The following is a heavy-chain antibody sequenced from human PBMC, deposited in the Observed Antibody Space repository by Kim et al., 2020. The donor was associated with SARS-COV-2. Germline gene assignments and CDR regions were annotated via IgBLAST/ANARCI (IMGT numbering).Heavy chain of an antibody. V-gene: IGHV3-74*01. CDR3: TSRSVTAVPYFDY. D-gene: IGHD4-17*01. Sequence: YEASVKAGLTISRDNAKNTLYLQMNRLRADDTAVYYCTSRSVTAVPYFDYWGQGALVTVSS. J-gene: IGHJ4*02.